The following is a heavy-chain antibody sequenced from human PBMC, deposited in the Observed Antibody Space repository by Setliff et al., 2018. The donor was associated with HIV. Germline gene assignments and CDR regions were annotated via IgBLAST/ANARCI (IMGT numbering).Heavy chain of an antibody. CDR2: ISSSGSTV. J-gene: IGHJ3*02. Sequence: GGSLRLSCAASGFTFSDYYMSWIRQAPGKGLEWVSYISSSGSTVYYADSVKGRFTISRDNSKNTLYLQMNSLRAEDTAVYYCARGHSYDSYGYYLRGFDIWGPGTMVTVSS. CDR3: ARGHSYDSYGYYLRGFDI. D-gene: IGHD3-22*01. CDR1: GFTFSDYY. V-gene: IGHV3-11*04.